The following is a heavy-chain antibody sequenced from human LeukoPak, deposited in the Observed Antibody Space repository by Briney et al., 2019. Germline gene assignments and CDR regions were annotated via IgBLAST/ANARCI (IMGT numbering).Heavy chain of an antibody. V-gene: IGHV4-39*02. J-gene: IGHJ5*02. Sequence: PSETLSLTCTVSGVSISSSNSYWGWIRQPPGKGLEWIGSIYYSGNTYYNASLKSQVSISIDTSKNQFSLRLTSVTAADTAVYYCARDKLSKGLLRYCSGGSCYRGWFDPWGQGTLVTVSS. D-gene: IGHD2-15*01. CDR1: GVSISSSNSY. CDR2: IYYSGNT. CDR3: ARDKLSKGLLRYCSGGSCYRGWFDP.